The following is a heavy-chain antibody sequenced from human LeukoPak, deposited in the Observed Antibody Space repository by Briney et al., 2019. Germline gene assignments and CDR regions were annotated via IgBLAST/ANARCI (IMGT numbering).Heavy chain of an antibody. J-gene: IGHJ3*02. CDR1: GYSFTSYW. V-gene: IGHV5-51*01. D-gene: IGHD3-22*01. CDR2: IYPGDSDT. CDR3: ARSERRYYYDSSGYPGAFDI. Sequence: GESLKISCKGSGYSFTSYWIGWVRQMPGKGLEWMGIIYPGDSDTRYSPSFQGQVTISADKSISTAYLQWSSLKASDTAMYYCARSERRYYYDSSGYPGAFDIWGQGTMVTVPS.